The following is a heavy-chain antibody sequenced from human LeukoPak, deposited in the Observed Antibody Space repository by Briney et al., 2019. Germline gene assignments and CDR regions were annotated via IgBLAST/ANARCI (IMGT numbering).Heavy chain of an antibody. Sequence: QSGGSLRLSCAASGFTFSYYGVHWVRQAPGKGLEWVAFIRFDGSNKYYADSVKGRFTISRDNSYNTLYLQMNSLRVEDTAVYYCAKVGSGGYSYGADYYYDYMDVWGKGTTVTISS. CDR3: AKVGSGGYSYGADYYYDYMDV. CDR2: IRFDGSNK. J-gene: IGHJ6*03. V-gene: IGHV3-30*02. CDR1: GFTFSYYG. D-gene: IGHD5-18*01.